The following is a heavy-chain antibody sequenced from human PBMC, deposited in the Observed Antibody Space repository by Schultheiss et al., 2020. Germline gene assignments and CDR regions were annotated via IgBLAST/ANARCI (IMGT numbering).Heavy chain of an antibody. Sequence: GGSLRLSYTVSEFTFNNYAMSWVRQAPGKGLEWVSAVSSSGGSTYYADSVRGRFTVSRDNSKNTLYLQMSSLRAEDTAVYYCARDYGYYGSGSAYGMDVWGQGTTVTVSS. D-gene: IGHD3-10*01. CDR1: EFTFNNYA. V-gene: IGHV3-23*01. CDR2: VSSSGGST. J-gene: IGHJ6*02. CDR3: ARDYGYYGSGSAYGMDV.